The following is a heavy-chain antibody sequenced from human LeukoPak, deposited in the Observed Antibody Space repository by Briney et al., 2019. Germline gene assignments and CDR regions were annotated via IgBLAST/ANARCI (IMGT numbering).Heavy chain of an antibody. Sequence: ASVKVSCKASGYTFTSYDINWVRQATGQGLEWMGWMNPNSGNTGYAQKFQGRVTITRNTSISTAYMELSSLRSEDTAVYYCARERRGGSYYLVGDAFDIWGQGTMVTVSS. CDR3: ARERRGGSYYLVGDAFDI. V-gene: IGHV1-8*03. CDR1: GYTFTSYD. CDR2: MNPNSGNT. D-gene: IGHD1-26*01. J-gene: IGHJ3*02.